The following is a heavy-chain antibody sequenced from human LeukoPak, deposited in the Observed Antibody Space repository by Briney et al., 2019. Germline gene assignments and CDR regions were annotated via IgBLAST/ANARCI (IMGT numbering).Heavy chain of an antibody. J-gene: IGHJ3*02. CDR3: ARRWTGDAFDI. D-gene: IGHD3/OR15-3a*01. V-gene: IGHV4-59*01. Sequence: PSETLSLTCTVSGGSISSYYWSWLRQPPGKGLEWIGYIYYSGSTNYTPSLTSRVTISVDTSKNQFSLKLSSVTAADTAVYYCARRWTGDAFDIWGQGTMVTVS. CDR2: IYYSGST. CDR1: GGSISSYY.